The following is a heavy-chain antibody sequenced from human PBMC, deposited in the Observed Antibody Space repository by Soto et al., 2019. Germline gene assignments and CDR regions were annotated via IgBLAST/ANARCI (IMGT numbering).Heavy chain of an antibody. D-gene: IGHD2-8*02. CDR2: ILVDGRT. Sequence: GGSLRLSCAASGFTCSSYDMSWVRQAPGKGLEWVSTILVDGRTFYVDSVKGRFTISRDNSKNTVYLQMNSLTAGDTALYYCAKATVTGGGAFDICGQGXMVTVSS. CDR1: GFTCSSYD. V-gene: IGHV3-23*01. J-gene: IGHJ3*02. CDR3: AKATVTGGGAFDI.